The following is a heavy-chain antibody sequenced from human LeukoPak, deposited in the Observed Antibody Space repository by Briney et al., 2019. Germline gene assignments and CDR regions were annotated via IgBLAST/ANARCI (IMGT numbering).Heavy chain of an antibody. V-gene: IGHV1-69*05. CDR2: IIPIFGTA. Sequence: GASVKVSCKASGGTFSSYAISWVRQAPGQGLEWMGGIIPIFGTADYAQKFQGRVTITTDESTSTAYMELSSLRSEDTAVYYCARDWGTSTMIVVLAIWGQGTLVTVSS. CDR3: ARDWGTSTMIVVLAI. CDR1: GGTFSSYA. D-gene: IGHD3-22*01. J-gene: IGHJ4*02.